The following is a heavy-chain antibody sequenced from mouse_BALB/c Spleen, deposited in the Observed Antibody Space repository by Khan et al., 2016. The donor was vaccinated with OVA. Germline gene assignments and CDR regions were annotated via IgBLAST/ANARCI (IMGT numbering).Heavy chain of an antibody. J-gene: IGHJ2*03. CDR3: TRSPGYYGSNYFDQ. CDR1: GFTFSDYG. Sequence: VELVESGGDLVKPGGSLKLSCAASGFTFSDYGLSWVRQTPEKRLEWVATISSGGSFTYYLDSVKGRFTISSDSAKNTMYLQMSSLRSEDTAMYYWTRSPGYYGSNYFDQWGQGTSLTVSS. D-gene: IGHD1-1*01. CDR2: ISSGGSFT. V-gene: IGHV5-9-3*01.